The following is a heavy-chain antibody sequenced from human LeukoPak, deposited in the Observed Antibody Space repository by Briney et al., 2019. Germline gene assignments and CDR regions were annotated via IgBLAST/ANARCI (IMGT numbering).Heavy chain of an antibody. CDR2: ISSSGST. J-gene: IGHJ3*02. V-gene: IGHV4-39*07. D-gene: IGHD3-22*01. CDR1: GGSISSSSYY. CDR3: ARGPYSYDSSGAFDI. Sequence: PSETLSLTCTVSGGSISSSSYYWGWIRQPPGKGLEWIGRISSSGSTNYNPSLKSRVTISVDTSKNQFSLKLSSVTAADTAVYFCARGPYSYDSSGAFDIWGQGTMVTVSS.